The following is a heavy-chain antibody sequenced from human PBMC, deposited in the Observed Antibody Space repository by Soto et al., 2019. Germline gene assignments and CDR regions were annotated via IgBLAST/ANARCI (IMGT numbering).Heavy chain of an antibody. CDR3: ARKAPRARHYDFWSGPSYGMDV. Sequence: VKVSCKASGYTFTGYYMHWVRQAPGQGLEWMGWINPNSGGTNYAQKFQGRVTMTRDTSISTAYMELSRLRSDDTAVYYCARKAPRARHYDFWSGPSYGMDVWGQGTTVTVSS. D-gene: IGHD3-3*01. CDR2: INPNSGGT. V-gene: IGHV1-2*02. CDR1: GYTFTGYY. J-gene: IGHJ6*02.